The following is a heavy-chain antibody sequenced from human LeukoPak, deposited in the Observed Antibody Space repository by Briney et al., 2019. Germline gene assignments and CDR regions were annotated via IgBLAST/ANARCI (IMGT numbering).Heavy chain of an antibody. J-gene: IGHJ4*02. CDR2: TYSGGST. CDR3: ARDLDDYVWGSYLY. V-gene: IGHV3-53*01. D-gene: IGHD3-16*02. Sequence: TGGTLRLSCAASGFIFSNNYMSWVRQAPGKGLEWVSVTYSGGSTYYADSVKGRFIISRDNSKNTLYLQMNSLRAEDTAVYYCARDLDDYVWGSYLYWGQGTLVTVSS. CDR1: GFIFSNNY.